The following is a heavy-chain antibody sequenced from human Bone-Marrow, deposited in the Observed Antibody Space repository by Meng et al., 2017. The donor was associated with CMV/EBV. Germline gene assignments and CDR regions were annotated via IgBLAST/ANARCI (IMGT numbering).Heavy chain of an antibody. CDR1: GFTFSSYG. Sequence: GGSLRLSCAASGFTFSSYGMHWVRQAPGKGLEWVAFIRYDGSNKYYADSVKGRFTISRDNSKNTLYLQMNSLRAEDTAVYYCARDEPYYDFWSGSLGYGMDVWGQGTTVTFSS. CDR3: ARDEPYYDFWSGSLGYGMDV. V-gene: IGHV3-30*02. D-gene: IGHD3-3*01. CDR2: IRYDGSNK. J-gene: IGHJ6*02.